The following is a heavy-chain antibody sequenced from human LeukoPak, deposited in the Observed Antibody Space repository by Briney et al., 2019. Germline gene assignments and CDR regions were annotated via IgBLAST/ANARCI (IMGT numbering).Heavy chain of an antibody. Sequence: GGSLRLSCAASGFTFSSYAMSWVRQAPGKGLERVSAISGSGGSTYYADSVKGRFTISRDNSKNTLYLQMNSLRAEDTAVYYCAKTLGDYLYYYYGMDVWGQGTTVTVSS. V-gene: IGHV3-23*01. CDR2: ISGSGGST. CDR1: GFTFSSYA. D-gene: IGHD2-21*02. CDR3: AKTLGDYLYYYYGMDV. J-gene: IGHJ6*02.